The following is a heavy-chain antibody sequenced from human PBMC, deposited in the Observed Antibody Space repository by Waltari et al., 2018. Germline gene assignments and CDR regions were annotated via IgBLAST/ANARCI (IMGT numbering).Heavy chain of an antibody. J-gene: IGHJ5*02. Sequence: QVQLQESGPGLVKPSETLSLTCAVSGYSISSGYYWGWIRQPPGKGLEWIGSIYHSGSTYYNPSLKSRVTISVDTSKNQFSLKLSSVTAADTAVYYCARASTDYYDSSGYYSAWGQGTLVTVSS. CDR2: IYHSGST. CDR1: GYSISSGYY. V-gene: IGHV4-38-2*01. CDR3: ARASTDYYDSSGYYSA. D-gene: IGHD3-22*01.